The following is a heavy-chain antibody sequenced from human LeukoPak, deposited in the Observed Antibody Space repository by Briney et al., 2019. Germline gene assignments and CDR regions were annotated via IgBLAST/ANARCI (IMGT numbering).Heavy chain of an antibody. J-gene: IGHJ4*02. Sequence: SETLSLTCTVSGGSISSSSYYWGWIRQPPGKGLEWIGYIYYSGSTYYNPSLKSRVTIPVDTSKNQFSLKLSSVTAADTAVYYCARARGYNWNYSFDYWGQGTPVTVSS. D-gene: IGHD1-7*01. CDR3: ARARGYNWNYSFDY. CDR2: IYYSGST. V-gene: IGHV4-30-4*08. CDR1: GGSISSSSYY.